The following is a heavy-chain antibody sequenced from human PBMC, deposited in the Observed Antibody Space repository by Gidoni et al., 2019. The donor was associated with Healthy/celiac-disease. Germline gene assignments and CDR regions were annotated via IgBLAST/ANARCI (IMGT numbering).Heavy chain of an antibody. Sequence: VQLVESGGGLVKPGGSLRLSWAASGFTFRSYSMNWVRQAPGKGLEWVSSISSSSSYIYYADSVKGRFTISRDNAKNSLYLQMNSLRAEDTAVYYCARDDYYDSSGYFLSPRSRGWGQGTLVTVSS. CDR2: ISSSSSYI. CDR1: GFTFRSYS. J-gene: IGHJ4*02. D-gene: IGHD3-22*01. CDR3: ARDDYYDSSGYFLSPRSRG. V-gene: IGHV3-21*01.